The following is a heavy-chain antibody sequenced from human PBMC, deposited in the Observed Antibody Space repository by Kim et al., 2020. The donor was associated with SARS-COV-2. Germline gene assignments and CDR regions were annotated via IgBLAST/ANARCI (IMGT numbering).Heavy chain of an antibody. V-gene: IGHV3-7*05. CDR3: ARKGNAFDI. J-gene: IGHJ3*02. CDR1: GFTCSSYW. CDR2: IKEDGSEK. Sequence: GGSLRLSCAASGFTCSSYWMSWVRQAPGKGLEWVANIKEDGSEKYYVDSVKGRFTISRDNAKNSLYLQMNSLRAEDTVVYYCARKGNAFDIWGQGTMVTVSS.